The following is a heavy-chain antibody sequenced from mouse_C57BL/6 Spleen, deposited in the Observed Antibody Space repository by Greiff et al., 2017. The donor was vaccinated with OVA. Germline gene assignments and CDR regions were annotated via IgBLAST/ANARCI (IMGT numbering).Heavy chain of an antibody. CDR1: GYSITSGYY. D-gene: IGHD4-1*01. CDR3: ASNWDGYAMDY. CDR2: ISYDGSN. J-gene: IGHJ4*01. V-gene: IGHV3-6*01. Sequence: DVKLQESGPGLVKPSQSLSLTCSVTGYSITSGYYWNWIRQFPGNKLEWMGYISYDGSNNYNPSLKNRISITRETSKNQFFLKLNSVTTEDTATYYCASNWDGYAMDYWGQGTSVTVSS.